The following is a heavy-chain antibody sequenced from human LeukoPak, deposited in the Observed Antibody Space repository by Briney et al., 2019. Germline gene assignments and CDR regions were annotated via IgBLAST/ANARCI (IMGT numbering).Heavy chain of an antibody. CDR1: GFTFSNSW. CDR2: IKCDGSEK. Sequence: GGSLRLSCAASGFTFSNSWMHWVCQAPEKGLEWVADIKCDGSEKCYVDSVKGRLTISRDNAKNSLYLQVDSLRAEDMTVYYCVRGVGSSTSCYVRAFDIWGQGTMVTVSS. J-gene: IGHJ3*02. CDR3: VRGVGSSTSCYVRAFDI. V-gene: IGHV3-52*01. D-gene: IGHD2-2*01.